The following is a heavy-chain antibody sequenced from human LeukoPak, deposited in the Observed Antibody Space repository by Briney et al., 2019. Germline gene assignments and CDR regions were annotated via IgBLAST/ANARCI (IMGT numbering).Heavy chain of an antibody. CDR2: ISSSSSYI. D-gene: IGHD3-22*01. CDR1: GFTFSSYS. Sequence: KTGGSLRLSCAASGFTFSSYSMNWVRQAPGKGLEWVSSISSSSSYIYYADSVKGRFTISRDNAKNSLYLQMNSLRAEDTAVYYCARDLPYYYDSSGPSGAFDIWGQGTMVTVSS. V-gene: IGHV3-21*01. CDR3: ARDLPYYYDSSGPSGAFDI. J-gene: IGHJ3*02.